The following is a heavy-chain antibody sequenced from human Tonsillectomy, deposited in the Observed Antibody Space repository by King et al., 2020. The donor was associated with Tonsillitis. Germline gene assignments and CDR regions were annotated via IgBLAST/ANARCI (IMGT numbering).Heavy chain of an antibody. V-gene: IGHV4-59*01. CDR1: GGSISNYD. CDR2: IHYSGST. J-gene: IGHJ5*02. D-gene: IGHD3-10*01. Sequence: HVQLQESGPGLVKPSETLSLTCTVSGGSISNYDWSWVRQPPGKGLEWIGYIHYSGSTNYNPSLKSRVTISVDTSKKQFSLKLSSVTAADTAMYYCARGGGLLWFGYDRGPWFDPWGQGTLVTVSS. CDR3: ARGGGLLWFGYDRGPWFDP.